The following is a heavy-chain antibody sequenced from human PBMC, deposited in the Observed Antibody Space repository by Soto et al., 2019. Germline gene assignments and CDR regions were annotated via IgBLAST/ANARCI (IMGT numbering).Heavy chain of an antibody. V-gene: IGHV4-4*02. CDR2: IHHTGST. J-gene: IGHJ4*02. Sequence: SETLSLTCADSGASIISENWWTWVRQSPGKGLEWIGEIHHTGSTTYNPSLDSRVTMSVDKSKNHFSLILSSVTAADTALYYCAKSWELRRFFASWGQGTLVTVSS. CDR3: AKSWELRRFFAS. CDR1: GASIISENW. D-gene: IGHD1-26*01.